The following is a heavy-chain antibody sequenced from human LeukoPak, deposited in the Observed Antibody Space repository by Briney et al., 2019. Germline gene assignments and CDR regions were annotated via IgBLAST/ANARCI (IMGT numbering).Heavy chain of an antibody. D-gene: IGHD2-2*02. J-gene: IGHJ6*03. CDR3: ARLGGAIYFYYMDV. CDR1: RGSIASTEYF. Sequence: PSETLSLTCTVSRGSIASTEYFWGWIRQSPGKGLEWIGSIFYNGSTHYSPSLKSRVTISVDTSKNQFSLKLTSVTAADTAVYYCARLGGAIYFYYMDVWGKGTTVTISS. V-gene: IGHV4-39*01. CDR2: IFYNGST.